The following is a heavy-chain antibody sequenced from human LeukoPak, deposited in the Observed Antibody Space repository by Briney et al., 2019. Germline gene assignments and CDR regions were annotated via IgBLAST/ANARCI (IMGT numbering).Heavy chain of an antibody. V-gene: IGHV3-23*01. CDR3: GRDPNGDYVGAFEF. Sequence: TGGSLRLSCAASGFTFSKYALVWVRQAPGKGLEWVSTSSSGGSNPLYADAAKGRFTISRDNSKNTLYLQMNSLRAEDTAVYYCGRDPNGDYVGAFEFWGRGTMVIVSS. CDR2: SSSGGSNP. D-gene: IGHD4-17*01. J-gene: IGHJ3*01. CDR1: GFTFSKYA.